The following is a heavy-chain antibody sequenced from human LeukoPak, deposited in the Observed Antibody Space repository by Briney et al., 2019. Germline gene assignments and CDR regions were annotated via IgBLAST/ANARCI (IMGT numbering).Heavy chain of an antibody. CDR1: GGSISSYY. V-gene: IGHV4-59*01. D-gene: IGHD3-22*01. CDR3: ARELVYYYDSSGYYPLHYFDY. Sequence: KASETLSLTRTVSGGSISSYYWSWIRQPPGKGLEWIGYIYYSGSTNYNPSLKSRVTISVDASKNQFSLKLSSVTAADTAVYYCARELVYYYDSSGYYPLHYFDYWGQGTLVTVSS. J-gene: IGHJ4*02. CDR2: IYYSGST.